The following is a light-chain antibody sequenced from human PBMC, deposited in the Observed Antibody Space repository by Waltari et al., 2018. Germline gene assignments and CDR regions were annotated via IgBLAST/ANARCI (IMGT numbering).Light chain of an antibody. CDR1: QNIDFY. CDR3: QQTYRTPST. J-gene: IGKJ2*02. V-gene: IGKV1-39*01. Sequence: DIQMTQSPSSLSASVGDRITITCRASQNIDFYLNWYQQKPGKAPNLLLYAISTLQSGVPSRFSGSGSGTNFTLTISVLQPEDFVTYFCQQTYRTPSTFGQGTKLDI. CDR2: AIS.